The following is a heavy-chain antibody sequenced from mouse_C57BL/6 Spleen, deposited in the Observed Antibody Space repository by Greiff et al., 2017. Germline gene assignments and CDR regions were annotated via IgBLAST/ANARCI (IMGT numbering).Heavy chain of an antibody. J-gene: IGHJ4*01. V-gene: IGHV1-64*01. CDR1: GYTFTSYW. CDR2: IHPNSGSN. D-gene: IGHD1-1*01. CDR3: ARGDYGSSYYYAMDY. Sequence: QVQLQQPGAELVKPGASVKLSCKASGYTFTSYWMHWVKQRPGQGLEWIGMIHPNSGSNNYNEKFKSKATLTVDKSSSTAYMQLSSLTSEDSAVYYCARGDYGSSYYYAMDYWGQGTSVTVSS.